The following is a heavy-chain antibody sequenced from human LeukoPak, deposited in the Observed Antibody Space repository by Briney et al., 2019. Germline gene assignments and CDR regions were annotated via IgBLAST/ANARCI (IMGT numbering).Heavy chain of an antibody. D-gene: IGHD1-26*01. J-gene: IGHJ3*02. CDR2: IYTSGST. V-gene: IGHV4-4*07. CDR1: GGSISSYY. CDR3: ARERQWEPTTSDAFDI. Sequence: SETLSLTCTVSGGSISSYYWSWIRQPAGKGLDWIGRIYTSGSTKYNPSLKSRVTMSVETSKNQFSLKLSYVTAADTAVYYCARERQWEPTTSDAFDIWGQGTMVTVSS.